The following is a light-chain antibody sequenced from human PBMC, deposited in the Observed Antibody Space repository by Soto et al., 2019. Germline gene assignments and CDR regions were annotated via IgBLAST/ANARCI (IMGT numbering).Light chain of an antibody. CDR1: QYVHISS. CDR3: QENESAVT. J-gene: IGKJ3*01. Sequence: EIVLTQSPGTLSLSPGQTSTLACRASQYVHISSLCWIQQKPGQAPILLMYGTSNRGTGIPDRISGSGSETVFTLIISRLEPEDFTIYCCQENESAVTFGHGTKLDIK. V-gene: IGKV3-20*01. CDR2: GTS.